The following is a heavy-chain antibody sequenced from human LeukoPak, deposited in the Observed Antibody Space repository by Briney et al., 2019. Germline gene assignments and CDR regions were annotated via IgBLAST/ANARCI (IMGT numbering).Heavy chain of an antibody. CDR1: GGSISSSSYY. Sequence: PSETLSLTCTVSGGSISSSSYYWGWIRQPPGKGLEWIGSIYYSGSTYYNPSLKSRVTISVDTSKNQFSLKLSSVTAADTAVYYCASGGKQVSNNWFDPWGQGPLVTVSS. V-gene: IGHV4-39*01. CDR3: ASGGKQVSNNWFDP. D-gene: IGHD3-10*01. J-gene: IGHJ5*02. CDR2: IYYSGST.